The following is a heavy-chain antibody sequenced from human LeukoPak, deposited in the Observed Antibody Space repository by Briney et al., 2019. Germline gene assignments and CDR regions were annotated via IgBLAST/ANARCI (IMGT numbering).Heavy chain of an antibody. CDR1: EFTFSSYG. D-gene: IGHD6-19*01. V-gene: IGHV3-30*18. Sequence: GGSLRLSCAASEFTFSSYGMHWVRQAPGKGLEWVAVISYDGSNKYYADSAKGRFTISRDNSKNTLYLQMNSLRAEDTAVYYCAKSIAVAGTTGWGAFDIWGQGTMVTVSS. J-gene: IGHJ3*02. CDR3: AKSIAVAGTTGWGAFDI. CDR2: ISYDGSNK.